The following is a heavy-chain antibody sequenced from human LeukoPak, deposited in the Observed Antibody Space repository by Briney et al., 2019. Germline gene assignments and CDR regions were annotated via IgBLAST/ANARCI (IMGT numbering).Heavy chain of an antibody. D-gene: IGHD3-22*01. Sequence: ASVKVSCKASGCTFTSYYMHWVRQAPGQGLEWMGIINPSGGSTSYAQKLQGRVTMTTDTSTSTAYMELRSLRSGDTAVYYCARARSGGRIVHYYYYYMDVWGKGTTVTVSS. CDR1: GCTFTSYY. CDR3: ARARSGGRIVHYYYYYMDV. J-gene: IGHJ6*03. CDR2: INPSGGST. V-gene: IGHV1-46*01.